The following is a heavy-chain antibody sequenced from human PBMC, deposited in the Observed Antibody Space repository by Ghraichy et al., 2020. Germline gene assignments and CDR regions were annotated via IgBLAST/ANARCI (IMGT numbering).Heavy chain of an antibody. D-gene: IGHD6-13*01. J-gene: IGHJ6*02. CDR3: ARGRIAAAGVYYYYYGMDV. Sequence: GGSLRLSCAASGFTVSSNYMSWVRQAPGKGLEWVSVIYSGGSTYYADSVKGRFTISRDNSKNTLYLQMNSLRAEDTAVYYCARGRIAAAGVYYYYYGMDVWGQGTTVTVSS. CDR2: IYSGGST. CDR1: GFTVSSNY. V-gene: IGHV3-66*01.